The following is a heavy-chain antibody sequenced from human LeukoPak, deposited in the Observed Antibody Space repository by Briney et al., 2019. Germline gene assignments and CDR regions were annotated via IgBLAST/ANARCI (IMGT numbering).Heavy chain of an antibody. CDR2: VLYDGSNK. Sequence: GGSLRLSCAASGFTFTRYTMHWVRQAPGKGLEWVAVVLYDGSNKYYADSVKGRFTLSRDNSKNTLSLQMNTLRADGTAVYYCVRDNYGGILDFWGQGTLVTVSS. J-gene: IGHJ4*02. CDR1: GFTFTRYT. CDR3: VRDNYGGILDF. V-gene: IGHV3-30*04. D-gene: IGHD2-21*01.